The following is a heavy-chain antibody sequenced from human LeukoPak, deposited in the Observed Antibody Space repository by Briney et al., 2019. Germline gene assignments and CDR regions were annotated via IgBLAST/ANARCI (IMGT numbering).Heavy chain of an antibody. CDR1: GDTFSSYA. V-gene: IGHV1-69*13. J-gene: IGHJ5*02. CDR2: IIPIFGTA. D-gene: IGHD5-18*01. Sequence: GASVKVSCKASGDTFSSYAISWVRQAPGQGLEWMGGIIPIFGTANYAQKFQGRVTITADESTSTAYMELSSLRSEDTAAYYCARRNIQLWPRNWFDPWGQGTLVTVSS. CDR3: ARRNIQLWPRNWFDP.